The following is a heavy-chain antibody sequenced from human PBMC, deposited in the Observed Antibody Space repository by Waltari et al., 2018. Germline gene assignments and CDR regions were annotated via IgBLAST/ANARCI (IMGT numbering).Heavy chain of an antibody. V-gene: IGHV1-69*01. CDR3: ADCGGDCPH. CDR1: GGTFSRFS. Sequence: QVQLVQSGAEVRKPGSSVKVSCKTSGGTFSRFSISWVRLAPGQGLEWMGGVIPIFLTANYAQKFEGRLTIDADEATSTVYMELSGLTSDDTAVYYCADCGGDCPHWGQGTLVTVSS. J-gene: IGHJ4*02. D-gene: IGHD2-21*01. CDR2: VIPIFLTA.